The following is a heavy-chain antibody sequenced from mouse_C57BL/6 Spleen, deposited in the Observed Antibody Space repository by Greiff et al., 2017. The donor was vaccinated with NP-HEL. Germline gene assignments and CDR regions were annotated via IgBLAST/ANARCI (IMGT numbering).Heavy chain of an antibody. CDR2: INPNNGGT. CDR1: GYTFTDYY. J-gene: IGHJ4*01. D-gene: IGHD3-2*02. Sequence: EVQLQQSGPELVKPGASVKISCKASGYTFTDYYMNWVKQSHGKSLEWIGDINPNNGGTSYNQKFKGKATLTVDKSSSTAYMELRSLTSEDSAVYYCARSGSGYIMDYWGQGTSVTVSS. CDR3: ARSGSGYIMDY. V-gene: IGHV1-26*01.